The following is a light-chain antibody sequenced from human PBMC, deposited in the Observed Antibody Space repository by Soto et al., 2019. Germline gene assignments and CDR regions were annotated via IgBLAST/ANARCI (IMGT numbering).Light chain of an antibody. CDR1: QSVSSN. CDR3: QQYHNWPPWT. J-gene: IGKJ1*01. V-gene: IGKV3-15*01. CDR2: GAS. Sequence: EIVMTQSPATLSVSPGERATLSCRASQSVSSNLAGYQQKPGQAPRLLIYGASTRATGIPARFSGSGAGTEFTLTLSRLQSEGFAVYCCQQYHNWPPWTFGQGTKVEIK.